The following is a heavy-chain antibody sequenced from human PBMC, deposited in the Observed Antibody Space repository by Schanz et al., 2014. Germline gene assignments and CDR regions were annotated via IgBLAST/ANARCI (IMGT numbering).Heavy chain of an antibody. J-gene: IGHJ6*02. Sequence: LVESGGGVVQPGRSLRLSCAASGFTFSSYGMHWVRQVPGKGLEWVALVCYDGSKKYYADSVKGRFTTSRDNSKNTMYLQMNSLRAEDTAVYYCVKDLQRELLRDDHYYGMDVWGQGTTVTVSS. CDR2: VCYDGSKK. CDR1: GFTFSSYG. V-gene: IGHV3-33*06. CDR3: VKDLQRELLRDDHYYGMDV. D-gene: IGHD1-26*01.